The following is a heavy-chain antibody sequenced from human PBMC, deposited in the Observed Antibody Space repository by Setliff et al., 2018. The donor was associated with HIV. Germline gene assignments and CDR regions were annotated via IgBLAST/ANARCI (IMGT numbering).Heavy chain of an antibody. CDR3: ARGADASGYFYREYFQH. CDR1: GVTFNYSF. J-gene: IGHJ1*01. D-gene: IGHD3-22*01. V-gene: IGHV1-69*13. Sequence: GASVKVSCKASGVTFNYSFITWVRQAPGQGLEWMGGVVPTIHEATYAQKFQGRVTITADELATTVYMEMSGLTSEDTAIYYCARGADASGYFYREYFQHWGQGTLVTVSS. CDR2: VVPTIHEA.